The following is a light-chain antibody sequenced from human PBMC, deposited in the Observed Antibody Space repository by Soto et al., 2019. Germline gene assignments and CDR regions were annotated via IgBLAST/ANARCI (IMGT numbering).Light chain of an antibody. V-gene: IGLV2-14*03. CDR1: SSDVGAYNY. CDR2: DVT. CDR3: SSYTSGRTYV. J-gene: IGLJ1*01. Sequence: QSVLTQPASVSGSPGQSIAISCTGTSSDVGAYNYVSWYQQHPGKAPKLMIFDVTNRPSVVSDRFSGSKSGNTASLTISGLQAEDEADYYCSSYTSGRTYVFGTGTKVTVL.